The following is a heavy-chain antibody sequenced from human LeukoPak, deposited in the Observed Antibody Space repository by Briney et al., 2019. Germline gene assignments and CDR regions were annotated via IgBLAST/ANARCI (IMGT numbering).Heavy chain of an antibody. V-gene: IGHV1-46*01. J-gene: IGHJ4*02. CDR1: GYTFTSYY. Sequence: GASVKVSCKASGYTFTSYYMHWVRHAPGQGLEWIGIINPSGGSTSYAQKFQGRVTMTRDMSTSTVYMELSSLRSEDTAVYYCARVREAGTHYYDSSGYFDYWGQGTLVTVSS. CDR2: INPSGGST. CDR3: ARVREAGTHYYDSSGYFDY. D-gene: IGHD3-22*01.